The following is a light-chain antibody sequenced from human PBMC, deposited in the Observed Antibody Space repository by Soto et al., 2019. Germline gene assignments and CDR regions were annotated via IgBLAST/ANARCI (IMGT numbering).Light chain of an antibody. CDR1: QSVSSSY. J-gene: IGKJ1*01. Sequence: EIVLTQSPGTLSLSPGERATLSCRASQSVSSSYLAWYQQKPGQAPRLLIYGASSRATGIPDRFSGSVSGTVFTLSIGRLEPENFAVYSCQQKGSSPRTFGQGTKLEIK. CDR3: QQKGSSPRT. V-gene: IGKV3-20*01. CDR2: GAS.